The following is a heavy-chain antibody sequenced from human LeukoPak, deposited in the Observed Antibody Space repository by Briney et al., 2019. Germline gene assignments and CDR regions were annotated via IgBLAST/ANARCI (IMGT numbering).Heavy chain of an antibody. D-gene: IGHD2-21*02. CDR1: GYTFTNNW. CDR2: IYPGDSDT. V-gene: IGHV5-51*01. CDR3: ARAYCGGDCYWRNAYYYYMDV. J-gene: IGHJ6*03. Sequence: GESLKISFKISGYTFTNNWIGWVRPMPGKGLEWMGIIYPGDSDTRYSPSFQGQVTISADKSISTAYLQWSSLKASDTAMYYCARAYCGGDCYWRNAYYYYMDVWGKGTTVTISS.